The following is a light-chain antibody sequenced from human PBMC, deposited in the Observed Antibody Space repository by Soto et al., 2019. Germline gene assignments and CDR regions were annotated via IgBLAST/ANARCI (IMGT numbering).Light chain of an antibody. CDR3: QYRGIWPPGAT. CDR2: DAS. V-gene: IGKV3-11*01. CDR1: QSINDY. Sequence: EIVLTQSPVTLSLSPGERATLSCKASQSINDYLGWYQKKPGQPPRLLIYDASNRATAIPVRFSGSGSRTDFTLTISSLEPEDSAVYYCQYRGIWPPGATFGGGTKVEIK. J-gene: IGKJ4*01.